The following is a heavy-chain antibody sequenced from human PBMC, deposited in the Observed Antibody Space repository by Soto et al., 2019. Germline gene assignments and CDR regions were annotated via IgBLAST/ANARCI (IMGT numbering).Heavy chain of an antibody. D-gene: IGHD2-8*02. Sequence: QVQLQESGPGLVKPSGTLSLTCAVSGDSINSSNWWSWFRQPPGKGLEWIGEIYHSGTINYNPSLKSRISISLDKSKNQFSLKLNSVTAADTAVYFCASSKRPTVLVDYWGQGALVTVSS. CDR2: IYHSGTI. CDR3: ASSKRPTVLVDY. CDR1: GDSINSSNW. V-gene: IGHV4-4*02. J-gene: IGHJ4*02.